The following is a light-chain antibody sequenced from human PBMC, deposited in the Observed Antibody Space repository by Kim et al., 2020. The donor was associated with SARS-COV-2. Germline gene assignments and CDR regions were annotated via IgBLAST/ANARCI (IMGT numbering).Light chain of an antibody. CDR1: QAIRKY. CDR2: AVS. Sequence: SAAVGDRVTITCRASQAIRKYVAWYQQNPGKIPKLLIHAVSTLQSGVPSRFSGGGSGTDFTLTIRGLQPEDVATYYCQTYDTVPYNFGQGTKLEI. CDR3: QTYDTVPYN. V-gene: IGKV1-27*01. J-gene: IGKJ2*01.